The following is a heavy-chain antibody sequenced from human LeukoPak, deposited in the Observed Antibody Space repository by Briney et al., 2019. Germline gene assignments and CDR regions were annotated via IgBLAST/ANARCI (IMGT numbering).Heavy chain of an antibody. D-gene: IGHD3-16*02. CDR3: ARGGAGRCPYCYHDYVWGSYRYNWFDP. CDR1: GYSISSGYY. CDR2: IYQSGST. V-gene: IGHV4-38-2*01. Sequence: SETLSLTCAVSGYSISSGYYWGWIRQPPGKGLEWIGSIYQSGSTYYNPSLKSRVTISVDTSKNQFSLKLSSVTAADTAVYYCARGGAGRCPYCYHDYVWGSYRYNWFDPWGQGTLVTVSS. J-gene: IGHJ5*02.